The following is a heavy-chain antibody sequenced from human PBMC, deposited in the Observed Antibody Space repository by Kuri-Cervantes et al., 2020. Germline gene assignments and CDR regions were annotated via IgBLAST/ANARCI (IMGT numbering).Heavy chain of an antibody. Sequence: ASVKVSCKASGYTFTSYDINWVRQATGQGLEWMGWMNPNSGNTGYAQKFQGRVTMTRNTSISTAYMELSSLRSEDTAVYYCARGSTLQHNWNYEGEALDIWGQGTMVTVSS. J-gene: IGHJ3*02. CDR1: GYTFTSYD. D-gene: IGHD1-7*01. CDR3: ARGSTLQHNWNYEGEALDI. V-gene: IGHV1-8*02. CDR2: MNPNSGNT.